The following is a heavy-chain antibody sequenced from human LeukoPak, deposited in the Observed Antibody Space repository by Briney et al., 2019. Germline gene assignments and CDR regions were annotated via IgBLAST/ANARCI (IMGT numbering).Heavy chain of an antibody. Sequence: ASVKVSCKVSGYTLTELSMHWVRQAPGKGLEWMGGFDPEDGETIYAQKFQGRVTMTEDTSTDTAYMELSSLRSEDTAVYYCATTGTTEPGAAFDIWGQGTMVTVSS. J-gene: IGHJ3*02. CDR2: FDPEDGET. CDR3: ATTGTTEPGAAFDI. D-gene: IGHD1-1*01. V-gene: IGHV1-24*01. CDR1: GYTLTELS.